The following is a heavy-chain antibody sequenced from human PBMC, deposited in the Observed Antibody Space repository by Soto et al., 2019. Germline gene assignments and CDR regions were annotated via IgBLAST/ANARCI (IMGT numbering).Heavy chain of an antibody. J-gene: IGHJ3*02. Sequence: GGSLRLSCAASGFTFSSYAMHWVRQAPGKGLEWVAVISYDGSNKYYADSVKGRFTISRDNSKNTLYLQMNSLRAEDTAVYYCARASDAFDIWGQGTMVT. CDR3: ARASDAFDI. V-gene: IGHV3-30-3*01. CDR2: ISYDGSNK. CDR1: GFTFSSYA.